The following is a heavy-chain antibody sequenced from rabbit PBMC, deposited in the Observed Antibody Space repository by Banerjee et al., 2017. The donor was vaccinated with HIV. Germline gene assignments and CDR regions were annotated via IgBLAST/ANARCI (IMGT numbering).Heavy chain of an antibody. J-gene: IGHJ4*01. CDR2: IYADSSGST. V-gene: IGHV1S45*01. D-gene: IGHD7-1*01. CDR3: AREGYGDGTGDYGL. Sequence: QEQLEESGGDLVKPEGSLTLTCTASGFSFSSSYWACWVRQAPGKGLEWIGCIYADSSGSTCYANWAKGRFSNSQASSTTVTLQKTSLTAADTATYFCAREGYGDGTGDYGLWGPGTLVTVS. CDR1: GFSFSSSYW.